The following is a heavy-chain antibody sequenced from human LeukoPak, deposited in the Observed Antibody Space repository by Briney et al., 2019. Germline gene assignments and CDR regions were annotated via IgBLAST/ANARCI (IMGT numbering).Heavy chain of an antibody. Sequence: SVKVSCKASGGTFSSYAISWVRQAPGQGLEWMGGIIPIFGTANYAQRFQGRVTITADESTSTAYMELSSLRSEDTAVYYCASGKRQTVYEFDYWGQGTLVTVSS. CDR2: IIPIFGTA. D-gene: IGHD2/OR15-2a*01. V-gene: IGHV1-69*13. CDR1: GGTFSSYA. J-gene: IGHJ4*02. CDR3: ASGKRQTVYEFDY.